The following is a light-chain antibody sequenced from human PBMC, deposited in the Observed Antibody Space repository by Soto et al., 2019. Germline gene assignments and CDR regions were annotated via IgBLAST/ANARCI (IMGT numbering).Light chain of an antibody. CDR1: SSDFNYYNS. CDR3: TSYTSSSTYV. Sequence: QSLLTQPSSVFGSPGQSITISCSGTSSDFNYYNSVSWYQHHPGKAPKLMIYNVSNRPSGVSSRFSGSKSGNTASLTISGLQAEDEADYYCTSYTSSSTYVFGTGTKVTVL. CDR2: NVS. J-gene: IGLJ1*01. V-gene: IGLV2-14*03.